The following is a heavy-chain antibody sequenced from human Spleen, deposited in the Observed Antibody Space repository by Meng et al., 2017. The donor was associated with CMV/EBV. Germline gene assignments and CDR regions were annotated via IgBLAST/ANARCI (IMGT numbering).Heavy chain of an antibody. CDR2: IRNKANSYTT. D-gene: IGHD6-13*01. CDR3: ARRKSSSRDFDY. Sequence: LSLTCATSGFTFSDHYMDWVRQAPGKGLEWVGRIRNKANSYTTEYAASVKGRFTISRDDSKNSLYLQMDSLKTEDTAVYYCARRKSSSRDFDYWGQGTLVTVSS. J-gene: IGHJ4*02. CDR1: GFTFSDHY. V-gene: IGHV3-72*01.